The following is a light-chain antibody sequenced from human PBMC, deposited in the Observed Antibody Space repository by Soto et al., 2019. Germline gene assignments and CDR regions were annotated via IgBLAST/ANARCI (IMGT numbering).Light chain of an antibody. CDR2: GAS. CDR3: QQYGDSPRT. CDR1: QSVYSSY. J-gene: IGKJ4*01. Sequence: EIVLTQSPGTLSLSPGERATLSCRASQSVYSSYLAWYQQKPGQAPRLLIYGASTRITGIPDRFSGSGSGTDFTLTISRLEPEDFVVYYCQQYGDSPRTFGGGTKVEIK. V-gene: IGKV3-20*01.